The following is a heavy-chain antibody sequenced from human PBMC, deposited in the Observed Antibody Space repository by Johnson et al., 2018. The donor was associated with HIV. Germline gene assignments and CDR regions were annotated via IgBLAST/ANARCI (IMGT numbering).Heavy chain of an antibody. V-gene: IGHV3-64*01. J-gene: IGHJ3*01. D-gene: IGHD3-3*01. Sequence: YVNAVKGRFTISRDNSKNTLYLQMDSLRAEDTAVYYCATDYNFWSGLPDSFDVWGQGTMVTVSS. CDR3: ATDYNFWSGLPDSFDV.